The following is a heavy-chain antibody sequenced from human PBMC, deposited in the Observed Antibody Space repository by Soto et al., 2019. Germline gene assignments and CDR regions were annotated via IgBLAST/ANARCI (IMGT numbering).Heavy chain of an antibody. CDR1: GGSINSGRHY. CDR3: ARHVAVAGLYYFDY. CDR2: IYYSGST. J-gene: IGHJ4*02. Sequence: QLQLQESGPGLMKPSETLSLTCTVSGGSINSGRHYWGWIRQPPGKGLEWIANIYYSGSTHYNPSLKSRVTISVDTSKNQFSLKLSSVTAADTAVYYCARHVAVAGLYYFDYWGQGTLVTVSS. D-gene: IGHD6-19*01. V-gene: IGHV4-39*01.